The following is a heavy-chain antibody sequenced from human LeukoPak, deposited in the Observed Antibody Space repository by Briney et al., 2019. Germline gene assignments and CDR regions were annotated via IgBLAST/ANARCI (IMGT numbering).Heavy chain of an antibody. CDR2: IIPIFGTA. Sequence: ASVKVSCKASGGTFSSYAISWVLQAPGQGLEWMGGIIPIFGTANYAQKFQGRVTITTDESTSTAYMELSSLRSEDTAVYYCARGYLRRYGSNWFDPWGQGTLVTVSS. D-gene: IGHD3-10*01. CDR3: ARGYLRRYGSNWFDP. J-gene: IGHJ5*02. CDR1: GGTFSSYA. V-gene: IGHV1-69*05.